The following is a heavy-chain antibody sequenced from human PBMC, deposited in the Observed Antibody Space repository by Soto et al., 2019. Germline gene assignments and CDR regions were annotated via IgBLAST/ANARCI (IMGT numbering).Heavy chain of an antibody. CDR2: IYYGGST. CDR1: GGSISSGGYY. D-gene: IGHD3-3*02. Sequence: PSETLSLTCTVSGGSISSGGYYWSLIRQHPGKGLEWIGYIYYGGSTYYNQSLKSRVSISLDTSKNHFSLELTSVTAADTAVYYCARVKLAGRGXFDYWGLGTLVTVSS. CDR3: ARVKLAGRGXFDY. J-gene: IGHJ4*02. V-gene: IGHV4-30-4*02.